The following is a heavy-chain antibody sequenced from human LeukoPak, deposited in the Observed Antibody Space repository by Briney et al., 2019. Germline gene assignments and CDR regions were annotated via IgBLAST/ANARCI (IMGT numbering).Heavy chain of an antibody. CDR1: GGSTSSYY. V-gene: IGHV4-4*07. CDR3: AREDPRGYFQH. Sequence: SETLSLICTVSGGSTSSYYWSWIRQPAGKGLEWIGCIYTSGSTNYNPSLKSRVTMSVDTSKNQFSLKLSSVTAADTAVYYCAREDPRGYFQHWGQGTLVTVSS. CDR2: IYTSGST. J-gene: IGHJ1*01.